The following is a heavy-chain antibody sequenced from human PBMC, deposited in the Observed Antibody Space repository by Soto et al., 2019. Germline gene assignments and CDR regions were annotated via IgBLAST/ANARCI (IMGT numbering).Heavy chain of an antibody. Sequence: GGSLRLSCAASGFTFSSYNMNWVRQAPGKGLEWVSFITSGSSVIYYADSVKGRFTISRDNAKNSLYLQVNSLRDEDTAVYYCARGGVATFLDYWGQGTLVTVSS. V-gene: IGHV3-48*02. CDR1: GFTFSSYN. J-gene: IGHJ4*02. CDR3: ARGGVATFLDY. D-gene: IGHD5-12*01. CDR2: ITSGSSVI.